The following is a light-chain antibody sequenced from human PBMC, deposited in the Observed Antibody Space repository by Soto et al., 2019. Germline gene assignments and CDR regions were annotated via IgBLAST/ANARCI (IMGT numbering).Light chain of an antibody. CDR1: QSVGSK. CDR3: QQYDNLPIT. Sequence: EVVMTQSPATLSVSLGERATLSCRASQSVGSKLAWYQQKPGQAPRLLIFDAFTRATGIPARFSGSGSGTDFTFTISSLQPEDIATYYCQQYDNLPITFGQGTRLRL. CDR2: DAF. V-gene: IGKV3-15*01. J-gene: IGKJ5*01.